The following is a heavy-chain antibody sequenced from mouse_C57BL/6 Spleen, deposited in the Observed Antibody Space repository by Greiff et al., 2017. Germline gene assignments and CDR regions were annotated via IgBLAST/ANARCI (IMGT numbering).Heavy chain of an antibody. CDR2: IDPEDGDT. D-gene: IGHD2-4*01. CDR1: GFNIKDYY. V-gene: IGHV14-1*01. CDR3: TIYYDYDVEAMDY. Sequence: EVQLQQSGAELVRPGASVKLSCTASGFNIKDYYMHWVKQRPEQGLEWIGRIDPEDGDTEYAPKFQGKATMTADTSSNTAYLQLSSLTSEDTAVYYCTIYYDYDVEAMDYWGQGTSVTVSS. J-gene: IGHJ4*01.